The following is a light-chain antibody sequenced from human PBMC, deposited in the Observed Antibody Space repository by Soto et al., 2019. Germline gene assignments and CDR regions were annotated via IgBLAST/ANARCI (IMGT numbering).Light chain of an antibody. CDR3: QSYDISLSASSTSWV. Sequence: QSVLTQPPSLSGAPGQRVTISCTGSISNIGAGFDVHWYQQFPGTAPRLLMYGNNNRPSGVPDRFSGSKSGTSASLAITGLQAEDEADYYCQSYDISLSASSTSWVFGGGTKVTVL. J-gene: IGLJ3*02. CDR1: ISNIGAGFD. V-gene: IGLV1-40*01. CDR2: GNN.